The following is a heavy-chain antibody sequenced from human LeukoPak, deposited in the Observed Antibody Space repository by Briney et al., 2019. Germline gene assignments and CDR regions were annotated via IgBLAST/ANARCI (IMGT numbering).Heavy chain of an antibody. CDR1: GGTFSSYA. J-gene: IGHJ4*02. V-gene: IGHV1-69*04. CDR2: IIPIFGIA. Sequence: SVKVSCKASGGTFSSYAISWVRQAPGQGLEWMGRIIPIFGIANYAQKFQGRVTITADKSTSTAYMELSSLRSEDTAVYYCARLSGGPNYYDSSGYSHDYRGQGTLVTVSS. CDR3: ARLSGGPNYYDSSGYSHDY. D-gene: IGHD3-22*01.